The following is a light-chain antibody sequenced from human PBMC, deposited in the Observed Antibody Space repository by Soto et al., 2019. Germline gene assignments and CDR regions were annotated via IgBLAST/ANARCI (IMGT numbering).Light chain of an antibody. J-gene: IGLJ7*01. V-gene: IGLV2-14*01. CDR3: SSYTSSITLV. Sequence: QSVLTQPASVSGSPGQSITISCTGTSSDVGGYNYVSWYQQHPGKAPKLMIYDVSNRPSGVSNRFSASKSGNTASLTISGLQAEDEADYYCSSYTSSITLVFGGGTQLTVL. CDR1: SSDVGGYNY. CDR2: DVS.